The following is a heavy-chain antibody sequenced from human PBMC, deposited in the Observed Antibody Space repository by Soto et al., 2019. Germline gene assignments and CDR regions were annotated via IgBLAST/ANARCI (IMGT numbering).Heavy chain of an antibody. CDR3: AREGLDTAMPADY. CDR2: ISYDGSNK. CDR1: GFTFSSYA. V-gene: IGHV3-30-3*01. Sequence: LRLSCAASGFTFSSYAMHWVRQAPGKGLEWVAVISYDGSNKYYADSVKGRFTISRDNSKNTLYLQMNSLRAEDTAVYYCAREGLDTAMPADYWGQGTLVTVSS. J-gene: IGHJ4*02. D-gene: IGHD5-18*01.